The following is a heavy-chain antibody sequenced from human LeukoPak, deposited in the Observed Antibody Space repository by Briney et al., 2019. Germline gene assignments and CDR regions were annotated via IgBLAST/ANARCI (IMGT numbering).Heavy chain of an antibody. CDR3: ASGSYYNY. CDR1: GGSFSGYY. V-gene: IGHV4-34*01. CDR2: INHSGST. Sequence: SETLSLTCAVYGGSFSGYYWSWIRQPPGKGLEWIGEINHSGSTNYNPSLKSRVTISVDTSKNQFSLKLSSVTAADTAVYYCASGSYYNYWGQGTLVTVPS. D-gene: IGHD3-10*01. J-gene: IGHJ4*02.